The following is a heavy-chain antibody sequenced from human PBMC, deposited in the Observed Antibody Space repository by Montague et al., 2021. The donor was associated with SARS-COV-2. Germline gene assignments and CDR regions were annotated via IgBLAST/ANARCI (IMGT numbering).Heavy chain of an antibody. Sequence: SETLSLTCTVSGVSISSYNYYWTWIRQPPGKGLEWIGHIYFSGNTIFNPSLKGRVTTSMDTSKNHFSLTLTSVTAADTAVYYCAREVVGVKTYGLDAWGQGTLVTVSS. CDR3: AREVVGVKTYGLDA. CDR2: IYFSGNT. J-gene: IGHJ5*02. V-gene: IGHV4-61*03. CDR1: GVSISSYNYY. D-gene: IGHD3-16*01.